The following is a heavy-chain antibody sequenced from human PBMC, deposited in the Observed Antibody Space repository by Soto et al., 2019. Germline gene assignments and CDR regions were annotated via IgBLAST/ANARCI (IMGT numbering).Heavy chain of an antibody. CDR3: ARVKWFGESGFDY. CDR2: IYYTGYT. D-gene: IGHD3-10*01. CDR1: GGSISSYC. J-gene: IGHJ4*02. Sequence: SETLSLTCTVAGGSISSYCLSWIRQPPGKGLEWIGYIYYTGYTNYNPSLKSRVTISVDTSKNQLSLNVSSVTAADTAVYYCARVKWFGESGFDYWGQGTLVTVSS. V-gene: IGHV4-59*01.